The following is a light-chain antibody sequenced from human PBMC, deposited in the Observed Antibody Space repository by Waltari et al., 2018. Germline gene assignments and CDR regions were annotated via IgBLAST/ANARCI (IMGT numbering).Light chain of an antibody. Sequence: QSPLSQPASVSASPGQSITVSCTGTNNDIGTYNLISWYQHYPGKAPKLIIYAATKRPSGISDRCSGSRSGNTASLTISRLQVEDEGDYYCLSYAGRTAVVFGGGTKLTVL. J-gene: IGLJ2*01. CDR1: NNDIGTYNL. V-gene: IGLV2-23*01. CDR3: LSYAGRTAVV. CDR2: AAT.